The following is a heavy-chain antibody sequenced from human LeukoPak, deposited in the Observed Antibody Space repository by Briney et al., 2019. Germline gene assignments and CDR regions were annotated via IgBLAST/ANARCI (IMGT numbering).Heavy chain of an antibody. Sequence: GRSLRLSCAASGFTFDDYAMHWVRQPPGKGLEWVSGISWNSDNIGYADSVKGRFTISRDNAKNSLYLQMNSLRAEDTAVYYCARDTYCSSTSCSLDYWGQGTLVTVSS. V-gene: IGHV3-9*01. J-gene: IGHJ4*02. CDR3: ARDTYCSSTSCSLDY. D-gene: IGHD2-2*01. CDR2: ISWNSDNI. CDR1: GFTFDDYA.